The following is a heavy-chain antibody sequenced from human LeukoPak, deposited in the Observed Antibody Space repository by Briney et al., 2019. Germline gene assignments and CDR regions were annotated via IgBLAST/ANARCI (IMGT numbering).Heavy chain of an antibody. V-gene: IGHV3-66*03. CDR1: GFTVSGNY. CDR3: ARDRGDERYYDSSGYSNWFDP. Sequence: PGGSLRLSCAASGFTVSGNYMSWVRQAPGKGLEWVSVIYSSGSTYYADSVKGRFTISRDNSKNTLYLQMNSLRAEDTAVYYCARDRGDERYYDSSGYSNWFDPWGQGTLVTVSS. CDR2: IYSSGST. D-gene: IGHD3-22*01. J-gene: IGHJ5*02.